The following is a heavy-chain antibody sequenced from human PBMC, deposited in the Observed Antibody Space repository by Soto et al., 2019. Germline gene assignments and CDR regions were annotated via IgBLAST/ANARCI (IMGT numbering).Heavy chain of an antibody. Sequence: PSETLSLTCTVSGGSISTGGYYWNWIRQHPGKGLEWIGYFYYSGSTYYNPSLKSRVTISVDTSKNQFSLKLSSVTAADTAVYYCAREDYGVYYFDYWGQGTLVTVSS. CDR2: FYYSGST. D-gene: IGHD3-16*01. CDR3: AREDYGVYYFDY. CDR1: GGSISTGGYY. J-gene: IGHJ4*02. V-gene: IGHV4-30-4*08.